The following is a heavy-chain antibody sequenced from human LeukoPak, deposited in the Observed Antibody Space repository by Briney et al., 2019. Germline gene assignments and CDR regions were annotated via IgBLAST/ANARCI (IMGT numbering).Heavy chain of an antibody. Sequence: SETLSLTCTVSGGSISNYYWSWIRQPPGKGLEWIGYIYYSGSTNYNPSLKSRVTISVDTSKNQFSLKLSSVTAADTAVYYCARQLERRYYFDYWGQGTLVTVSS. CDR2: IYYSGST. V-gene: IGHV4-59*01. CDR3: ARQLERRYYFDY. CDR1: GGSISNYY. D-gene: IGHD1-1*01. J-gene: IGHJ4*02.